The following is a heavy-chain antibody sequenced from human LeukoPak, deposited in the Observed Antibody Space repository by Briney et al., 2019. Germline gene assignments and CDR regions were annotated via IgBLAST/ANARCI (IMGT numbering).Heavy chain of an antibody. D-gene: IGHD3-22*01. CDR2: IIPILGIT. Sequence: SVTLSCKASGYTFTGYYMHWVRQAPGQGLEWMGRIIPILGITNYAQKFQGRVTITADKSTSTAYMELSSLRSEDTAVYYCARDTRYYYDSSVGAFDIWGQGTMVTVSS. J-gene: IGHJ3*02. CDR1: GYTFTGYY. V-gene: IGHV1-69*04. CDR3: ARDTRYYYDSSVGAFDI.